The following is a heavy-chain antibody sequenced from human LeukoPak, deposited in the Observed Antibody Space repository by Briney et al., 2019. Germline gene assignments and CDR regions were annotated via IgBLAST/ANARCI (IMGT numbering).Heavy chain of an antibody. CDR1: GFTFSSYG. CDR2: ISGSGGST. D-gene: IGHD3-10*01. J-gene: IGHJ5*02. Sequence: GGTLRLSCAASGFTFSSYGMRWVRQAPGKGLEWVSAISGSGGSTYYADSVKGRFTISRDNSKNTLYLQMNSLRAEDTAVYYCATHYGSGSYYYLWGQGTLVTVSS. V-gene: IGHV3-23*01. CDR3: ATHYGSGSYYYL.